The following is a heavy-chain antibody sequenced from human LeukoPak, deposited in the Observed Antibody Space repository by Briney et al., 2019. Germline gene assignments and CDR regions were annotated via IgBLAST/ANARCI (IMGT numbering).Heavy chain of an antibody. CDR3: ARGYYDSSGYYYFDY. V-gene: IGHV4-39*07. D-gene: IGHD3-22*01. CDR1: AGSISSSSYF. J-gene: IGHJ4*02. CDR2: IYYSGRT. Sequence: SETLSLTCTVSAGSISSSSYFWGWIRQPPGKGPEWIGTIYYSGRTYYNPSLKSRVTISVDTSMNQFSLRLSSVTAADTAVYYCARGYYDSSGYYYFDYWGQGTLVTVSS.